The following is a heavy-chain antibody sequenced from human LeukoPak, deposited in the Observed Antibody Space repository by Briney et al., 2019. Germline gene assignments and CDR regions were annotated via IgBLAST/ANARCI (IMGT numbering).Heavy chain of an antibody. V-gene: IGHV4-39*01. Sequence: SETLSLTCTVSGGSISSSSYYWGWIRQPPGKGLEWIGSIYYSGSTYYNPSLKSRVTISVDTSKNQFSLKLSSVTAADTAVYYCASSQVGATSRIAFDIWGQGTMVTVSS. CDR3: ASSQVGATSRIAFDI. D-gene: IGHD1-26*01. CDR2: IYYSGST. CDR1: GGSISSSSYY. J-gene: IGHJ3*02.